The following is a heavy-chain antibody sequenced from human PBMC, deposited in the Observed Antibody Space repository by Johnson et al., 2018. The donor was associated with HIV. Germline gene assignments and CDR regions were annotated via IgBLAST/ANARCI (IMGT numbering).Heavy chain of an antibody. CDR2: ISSSGSTI. CDR1: GFTFSDYY. D-gene: IGHD6-25*01. J-gene: IGHJ3*01. V-gene: IGHV3-11*04. Sequence: QVQLVESGGGLVKPGGSLRLSCAASGFTFSDYYMSWIRQAPGKGLEWVSYISSSGSTIYYADSVKGRFTISRDNAKNTLYLQMNSLRPEDTAVYYCAREVRAYSSGPDACDLWGQGTMVSVSS. CDR3: AREVRAYSSGPDACDL.